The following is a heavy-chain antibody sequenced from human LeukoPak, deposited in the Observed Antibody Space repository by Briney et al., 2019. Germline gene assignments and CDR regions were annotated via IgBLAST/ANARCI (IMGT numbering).Heavy chain of an antibody. CDR1: GGSFSGYY. D-gene: IGHD6-19*01. V-gene: IGHV4-34*01. Sequence: SETLSLTCAVYGGSFSGYYWSWIRQPPGKGLEWIGEINHSGSTNYNPSLKSRVTISVDTSKNQVSLKLNSVTAADTAVYYCARDLKIGYNSGWFSFDYWGQGTLVTVSS. CDR2: INHSGST. J-gene: IGHJ4*02. CDR3: ARDLKIGYNSGWFSFDY.